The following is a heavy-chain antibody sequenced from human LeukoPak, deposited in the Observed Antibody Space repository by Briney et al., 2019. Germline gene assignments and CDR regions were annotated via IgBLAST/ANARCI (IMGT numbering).Heavy chain of an antibody. D-gene: IGHD2-15*01. J-gene: IGHJ4*02. CDR1: GGSFSGYY. V-gene: IGHV4-34*01. CDR3: ATRHYYCSGGSCYRTHFDY. Sequence: SETLSLTCAVYGGSFSGYYWSWIRQPPGKGLEWIGEINHSGSTNYNPSLKSRVTISVDTSKNQFSLKLSSVTAADTAVYYCATRHYYCSGGSCYRTHFDYWGQGTLVTVSS. CDR2: INHSGST.